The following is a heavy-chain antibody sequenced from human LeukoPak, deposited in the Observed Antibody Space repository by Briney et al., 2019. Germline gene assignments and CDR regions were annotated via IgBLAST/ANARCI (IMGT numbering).Heavy chain of an antibody. V-gene: IGHV3-74*01. CDR3: ARGDYYDSSGYAMFDY. CDR2: INSDGSST. Sequence: PGGSLRLSCAASGFTFSSYWMHWVRQAPGKGLVWVSRINSDGSSTSYADSVKGRFTISRDNAKNTLYLQMNSLRAEDTAVYYCARGDYYDSSGYAMFDYWGQGTLVTVSS. CDR1: GFTFSSYW. D-gene: IGHD3-22*01. J-gene: IGHJ4*02.